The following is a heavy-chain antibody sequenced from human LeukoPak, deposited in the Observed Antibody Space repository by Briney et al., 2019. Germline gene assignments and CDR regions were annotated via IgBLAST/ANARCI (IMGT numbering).Heavy chain of an antibody. D-gene: IGHD3-22*01. V-gene: IGHV3-48*03. Sequence: PGGSLRLSCAASGFTFSSYEMNCVRQAPGKGLEWVSYISSSGSTIYYADSVKGRFTISRDNAKNSLYLQMDSLRAEDTAVYYCARSYFTYAGYYENYFDYWGQGTLVTVSS. CDR2: ISSSGSTI. CDR3: ARSYFTYAGYYENYFDY. J-gene: IGHJ4*02. CDR1: GFTFSSYE.